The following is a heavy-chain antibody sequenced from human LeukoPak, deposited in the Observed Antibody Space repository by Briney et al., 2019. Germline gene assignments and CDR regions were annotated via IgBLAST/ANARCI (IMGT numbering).Heavy chain of an antibody. CDR3: ARRGMVSSGYFDY. Sequence: GGSLRLSCAASGFTFTIYSMSWVRQAPGKGLEWVSAMTGSGGYTNYADSVKGRFTVSRDDSKTTLYLQMDNLRAEDTAIYYCARRGMVSSGYFDYWGQGTLVTVSS. V-gene: IGHV3-23*01. CDR2: MTGSGGYT. D-gene: IGHD3-10*01. J-gene: IGHJ4*02. CDR1: GFTFTIYS.